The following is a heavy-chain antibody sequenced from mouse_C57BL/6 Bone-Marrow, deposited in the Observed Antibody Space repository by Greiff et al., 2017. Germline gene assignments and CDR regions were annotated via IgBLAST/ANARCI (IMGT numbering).Heavy chain of an antibody. CDR1: RFTFSDYY. V-gene: IGHV5-12*01. J-gene: IGHJ4*01. CDR2: LSNGGGST. CDR3: ARRGGD. Sequence: EVKLVESGGGLVQPGGSLKLSCAASRFTFSDYYMYWVRQTPEKRLEWVAYLSNGGGSTYYPDTVKGRFTISRDNAKNTLYLQMSRLKSEDTAMYYCARRGGDWGQGTSVTVSS.